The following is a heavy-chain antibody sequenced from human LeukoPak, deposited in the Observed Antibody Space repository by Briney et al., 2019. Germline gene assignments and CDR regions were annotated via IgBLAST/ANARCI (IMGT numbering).Heavy chain of an antibody. V-gene: IGHV1-24*01. D-gene: IGHD4-17*01. Sequence: ASVKVSCKVSGYTLTELSMHWVRQAPGKGLEWMGGFDPEDGETIYAQKFQSRVTMTEDTSTDTAYMELSSLRSEDTAVYYCATSKGLGSYGDLFDYWGQGTLVTVSS. CDR3: ATSKGLGSYGDLFDY. J-gene: IGHJ4*02. CDR1: GYTLTELS. CDR2: FDPEDGET.